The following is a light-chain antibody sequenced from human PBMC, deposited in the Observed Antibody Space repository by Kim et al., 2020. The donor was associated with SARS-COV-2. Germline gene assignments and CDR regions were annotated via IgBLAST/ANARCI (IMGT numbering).Light chain of an antibody. CDR1: QAISSW. V-gene: IGKV1-12*01. J-gene: IGKJ1*01. Sequence: DIQMTQSPSSVSASVGDRVNITCRASQAISSWLAWYQQKSGKAPKLLIYDASSLQSGVPSRFSGSGSGTDFTLTISSLQPEDFATYYCQQAYSFPRTFGQGTKVDIK. CDR2: DAS. CDR3: QQAYSFPRT.